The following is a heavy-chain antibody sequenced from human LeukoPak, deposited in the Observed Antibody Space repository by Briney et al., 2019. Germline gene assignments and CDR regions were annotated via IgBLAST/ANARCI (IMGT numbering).Heavy chain of an antibody. CDR2: IKHDGGDK. V-gene: IGHV3-7*03. Sequence: GGSLRLSCAASGFTFSNYWMSWVRQAPGKGLEWVAIIKHDGGDKHYVDSVKGRFTIARDSAKNSLNLPMNSLRAEDTAVYYCARGGNYDILTGYIFDYWGQGTLVTVSS. J-gene: IGHJ4*02. CDR3: ARGGNYDILTGYIFDY. CDR1: GFTFSNYW. D-gene: IGHD3-9*01.